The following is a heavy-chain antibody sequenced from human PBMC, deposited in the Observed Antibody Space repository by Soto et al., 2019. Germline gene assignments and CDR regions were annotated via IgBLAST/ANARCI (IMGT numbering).Heavy chain of an antibody. CDR2: IIPIFGTA. CDR1: GGTFSSYA. V-gene: IGHV1-69*06. CDR3: ARDSGSPLYDAFDI. J-gene: IGHJ3*02. Sequence: SVKVSCKASGGTFSSYAISWVRQATGQGLEWMGGIIPIFGTANYAQKFQGRVTITADKSTSTAYMELSSLRSEDTAVYYCARDSGSPLYDAFDIWGQGTMVTVSS. D-gene: IGHD3-10*01.